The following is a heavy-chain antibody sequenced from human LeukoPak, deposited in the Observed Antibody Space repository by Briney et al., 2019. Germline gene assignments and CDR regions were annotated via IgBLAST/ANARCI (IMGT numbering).Heavy chain of an antibody. V-gene: IGHV3-30*04. CDR2: ILYDGSND. Sequence: GGSLRLSCAASGFTSGDFAMYWVRQAPGKGLEWVASILYDGSNDNYAASVKGRFTISRDNSKSTLYLQMDDLRDEDTAVYYCARDRLWFGDGSPFDYWGQGNLVTVSS. D-gene: IGHD3-10*01. J-gene: IGHJ4*02. CDR3: ARDRLWFGDGSPFDY. CDR1: GFTSGDFA.